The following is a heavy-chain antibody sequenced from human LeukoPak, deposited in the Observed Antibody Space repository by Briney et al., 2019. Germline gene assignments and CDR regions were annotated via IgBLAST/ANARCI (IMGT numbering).Heavy chain of an antibody. CDR3: ATLISQLPLDY. Sequence: PGGFPRLSCAASGFTFSSYWMHWVRQAPGKGLVWVSRINSDGSSTSYADSVKGRFTISRDNAKNTLYLQMNSLRAEDTAVYYCATLISQLPLDYWGQGTLVTVSS. J-gene: IGHJ4*02. CDR2: INSDGSST. CDR1: GFTFSSYW. V-gene: IGHV3-74*01. D-gene: IGHD2-2*01.